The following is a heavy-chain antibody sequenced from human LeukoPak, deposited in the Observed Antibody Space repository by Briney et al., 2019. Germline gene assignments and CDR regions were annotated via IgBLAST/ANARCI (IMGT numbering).Heavy chain of an antibody. CDR2: IKSKTDGGTP. V-gene: IGHV3-15*01. CDR1: GFTFSNAW. CDR3: TTEWFGGLLLINRTFPDY. J-gene: IGHJ4*02. D-gene: IGHD3-10*01. Sequence: NPGGSLRLSCAASGFTFSNAWMSWVRQAPGKGLEWVGRIKSKTDGGTPDYAAPVKGRFTISRDDSKNTLYLQMNSLKTEDTAVYYCTTEWFGGLLLINRTFPDYWGQGTLVTVSS.